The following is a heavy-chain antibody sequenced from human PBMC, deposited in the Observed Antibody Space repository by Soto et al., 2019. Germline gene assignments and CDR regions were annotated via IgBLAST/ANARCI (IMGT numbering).Heavy chain of an antibody. CDR2: INSDGSNT. J-gene: IGHJ4*02. CDR3: ARESTVTTGEDY. D-gene: IGHD4-17*01. CDR1: GFTFSSYW. Sequence: GGSLRLSCAASGFTFSSYWMHWVRQAPGKGLVWVSRINSDGSNTSYADSVKGRFTISSDNAKNTLYLQMNSLRAEDTAVYYCARESTVTTGEDYWGQGTLVTVSS. V-gene: IGHV3-74*01.